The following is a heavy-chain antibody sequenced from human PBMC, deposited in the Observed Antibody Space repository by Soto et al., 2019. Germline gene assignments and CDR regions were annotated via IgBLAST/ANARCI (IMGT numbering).Heavy chain of an antibody. CDR2: FTSPGVA. Sequence: DVQLLESGGTLVQPGGSLRLSCEASGFTITNYAMTWLRQAPGQGMEWVSTFTSPGVAYYADSVRGRFTISRDNSKNTLFLQMDSLRAEDTAVYYCAKREASTGTYFDWGHGTLVTVSP. CDR3: AKREASTGTYFD. J-gene: IGHJ4*01. V-gene: IGHV3-23*01. CDR1: GFTITNYA. D-gene: IGHD2-8*02.